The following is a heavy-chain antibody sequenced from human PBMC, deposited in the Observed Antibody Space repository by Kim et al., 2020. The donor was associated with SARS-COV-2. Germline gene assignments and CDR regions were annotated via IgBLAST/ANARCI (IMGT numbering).Heavy chain of an antibody. CDR3: AREPTNYYDSSDYACDI. V-gene: IGHV4-59*01. CDR1: GGSLSSYY. CDR2: IYYSGST. Sequence: SETLSLTCPVSGGSLSSYYWSWIRQPPGKGLEWIGSIYYSGSTTYNPSLKSRVTISVDTTKNQFSLKLSSVTAAATAVYYCAREPTNYYDSSDYACDIWGQGTMVTVAS. D-gene: IGHD3-22*01. J-gene: IGHJ3*02.